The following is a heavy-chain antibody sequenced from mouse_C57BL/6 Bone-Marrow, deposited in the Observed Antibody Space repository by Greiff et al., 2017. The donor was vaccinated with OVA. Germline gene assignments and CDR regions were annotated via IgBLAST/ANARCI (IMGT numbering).Heavy chain of an antibody. CDR1: GYTFTSYG. CDR2: IYPRSGNT. Sequence: QVQLQQSGAELARPGASVKLSCKASGYTFTSYGISWVKQRTGQSLEWIGEIYPRSGNTYYNEKFKGKATLTADKSSSTAYMELRSLTSEDSAVYFCARHTVVNPYWYFDVWGTGTTVTVSS. D-gene: IGHD1-1*01. J-gene: IGHJ1*03. CDR3: ARHTVVNPYWYFDV. V-gene: IGHV1-81*01.